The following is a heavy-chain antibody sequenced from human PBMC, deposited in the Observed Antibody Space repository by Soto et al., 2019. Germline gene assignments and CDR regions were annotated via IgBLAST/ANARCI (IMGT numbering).Heavy chain of an antibody. V-gene: IGHV4-34*01. CDR3: ARATTDSSSWTDIYYYGMDV. D-gene: IGHD6-13*01. CDR2: INHSGST. CDR1: GGSFSGYY. J-gene: IGHJ6*02. Sequence: SETLSLTCAVYGGSFSGYYWSWIRQPPGKGLEWIGEINHSGSTNCNPSLKSRVTISVDTSKNQFSLKLSSVTAADTAVYYCARATTDSSSWTDIYYYGMDVWGQGTTVTVSS.